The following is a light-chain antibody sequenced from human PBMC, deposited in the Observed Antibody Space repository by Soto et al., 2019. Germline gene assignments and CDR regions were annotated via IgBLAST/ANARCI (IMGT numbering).Light chain of an antibody. J-gene: IGKJ3*01. V-gene: IGKV3-20*01. CDR1: QSVSRSY. CDR2: GAS. Sequence: EIVLTQSPGTLSLSPGERATLSCRASQSVSRSYLAWYQQKPGQAPRLLIYGASSRATGIPDRFSGSGSGTDYTLNISRLEPEDFAVFYCQQYSSSPFTFGPGTKVDIK. CDR3: QQYSSSPFT.